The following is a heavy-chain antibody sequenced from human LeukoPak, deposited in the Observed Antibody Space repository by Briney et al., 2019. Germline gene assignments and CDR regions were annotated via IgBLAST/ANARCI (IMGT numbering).Heavy chain of an antibody. CDR1: GGSLSSYY. CDR3: ARQFEF. V-gene: IGHV4-59*08. CDR2: IYSSGSI. J-gene: IGHJ4*02. Sequence: SETLSLTCTVFGGSLSSYYWVWVRHPPGKGLEWIGLIYSSGSIKYNPSLKSRLTISLDTSKNQISLKLPSVTAADTAIYYCARQFEFWGQGTLVTVSS.